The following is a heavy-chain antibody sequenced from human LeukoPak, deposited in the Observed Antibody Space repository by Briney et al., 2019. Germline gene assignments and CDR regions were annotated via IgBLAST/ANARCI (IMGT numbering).Heavy chain of an antibody. CDR3: TTDPILVLVAATPRLDN. Sequence: KSGGSLRLSCAASGFTFNNAWMSWVRQAPGKGLEWVGRIKSRPDGGATDYAAPVKGRFTISRDDSRSTLYLQMNSLKTDDTAAYYCTTDPILVLVAATPRLDNWGQGTLVTVSS. CDR2: IKSRPDGGAT. V-gene: IGHV3-15*01. J-gene: IGHJ4*02. CDR1: GFTFNNAW. D-gene: IGHD2-15*01.